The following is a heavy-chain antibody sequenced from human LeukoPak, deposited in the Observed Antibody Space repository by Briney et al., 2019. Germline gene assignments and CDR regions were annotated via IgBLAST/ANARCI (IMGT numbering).Heavy chain of an antibody. J-gene: IGHJ5*02. V-gene: IGHV3-30*03. CDR1: GFTFSSYG. CDR2: ISYDGSNK. CDR3: ARGSAIVVPAAPDP. D-gene: IGHD2-2*01. Sequence: GGSLRLSCAASGFTFSSYGMHWVRQAPGKGLEWVAVISYDGSNKYYADSVKGRFTISRDNSKNTLYLQMNSLRAEDTAVYYCARGSAIVVPAAPDPWGQGTLVTVSS.